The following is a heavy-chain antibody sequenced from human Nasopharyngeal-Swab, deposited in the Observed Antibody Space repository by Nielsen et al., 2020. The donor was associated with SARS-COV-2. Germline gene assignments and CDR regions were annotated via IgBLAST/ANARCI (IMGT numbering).Heavy chain of an antibody. Sequence: SVKVSCKASGGTFSSYAISWVRQAPGQGLEWMGGIIPIFGTANYAQKFQGRVTITADESTSTAYMELSSLRSEDTAVYYCARTVTDANYYDSSGTGGMDVWGQGTTVTVSS. J-gene: IGHJ6*02. CDR1: GGTFSSYA. V-gene: IGHV1-69*13. CDR3: ARTVTDANYYDSSGTGGMDV. CDR2: IIPIFGTA. D-gene: IGHD3-22*01.